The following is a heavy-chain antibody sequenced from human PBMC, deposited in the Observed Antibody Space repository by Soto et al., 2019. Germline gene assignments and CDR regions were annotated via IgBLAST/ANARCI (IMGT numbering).Heavy chain of an antibody. CDR2: MNPNSGNT. CDR1: GYTLTSYD. V-gene: IGHV1-8*01. CDR3: TRGTRPFDC. Sequence: ASVKVSCKASGYTLTSYDINWVRQATGQRLEWMGWMNPNSGNTGYAQKFQGRVTMTRNTSISTAYMELRSLTSEDTAVYYCTRGTRPFDCWGQGTLVTVSS. J-gene: IGHJ4*02. D-gene: IGHD3-3*01.